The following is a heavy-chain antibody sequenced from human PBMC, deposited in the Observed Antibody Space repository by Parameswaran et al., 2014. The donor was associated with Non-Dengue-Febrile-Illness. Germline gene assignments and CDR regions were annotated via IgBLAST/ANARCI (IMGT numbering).Heavy chain of an antibody. Sequence: WIRQPPGKGLEWVSSISSSSSYIYYADSVKGRFTISRDNAKNSLYLQMNSLRAEDTAVYYCARERDYYYYYGMDVWGQGTTVTVSS. V-gene: IGHV3-21*01. J-gene: IGHJ6*02. CDR3: ARERDYYYYYGMDV. CDR2: ISSSSSYI.